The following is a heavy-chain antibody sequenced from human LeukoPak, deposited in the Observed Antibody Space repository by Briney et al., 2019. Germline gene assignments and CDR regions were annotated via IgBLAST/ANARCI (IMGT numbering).Heavy chain of an antibody. CDR1: GFTFSSYW. CDR3: ARDFFRGVRSGLDY. CDR2: IKQDGSEK. D-gene: IGHD3-3*01. Sequence: GGSLRLSCAASGFTFSSYWMSWVRQAPGKGLEWVANIKQDGSEKYYVDSVRGRFTISRDNAKNSLYLQMNSLRAEDTALYYCARDFFRGVRSGLDYWGQGTLVTVSS. J-gene: IGHJ4*02. V-gene: IGHV3-7*01.